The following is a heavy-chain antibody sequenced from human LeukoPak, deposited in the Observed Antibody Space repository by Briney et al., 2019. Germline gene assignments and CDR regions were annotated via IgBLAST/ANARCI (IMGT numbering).Heavy chain of an antibody. CDR2: IYYSGST. Sequence: SETLSLTCTVSGGSISSSSYYWGWIRQPPGKGLEWIGSIYYSGSTYYNPSLKSRVTISVDTSKNQFSLKLSSVTAADTAVYYCARAWFRCGGDCYWRPPFDYWGQGTLVTVSS. J-gene: IGHJ4*02. CDR3: ARAWFRCGGDCYWRPPFDY. CDR1: GGSISSSSYY. V-gene: IGHV4-39*07. D-gene: IGHD2-21*02.